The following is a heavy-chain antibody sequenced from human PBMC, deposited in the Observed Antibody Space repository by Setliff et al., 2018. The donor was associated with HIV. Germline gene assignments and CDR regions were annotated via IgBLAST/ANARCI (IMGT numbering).Heavy chain of an antibody. Sequence: ETLSLTCTVSGGSINNYFWSWIRQSPGRGLEWIGYIYYSGETNYNPSLKSRVTCSVDTSKNQFSRKLSSVTAADSAVYYCARDYYNFQDMWGQGTMVTVSS. J-gene: IGHJ3*02. CDR3: ARDYYNFQDM. D-gene: IGHD3-3*01. V-gene: IGHV4-59*01. CDR1: GGSINNYF. CDR2: IYYSGET.